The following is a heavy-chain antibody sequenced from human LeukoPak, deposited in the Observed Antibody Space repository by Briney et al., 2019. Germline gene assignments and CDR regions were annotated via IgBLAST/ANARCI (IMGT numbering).Heavy chain of an antibody. D-gene: IGHD3-22*01. J-gene: IGHJ3*02. CDR2: IYYRGTT. Sequence: SETLSLTCTVSGGSISSSNYYWGWIRQPPGRGLEWIGSIYYRGTTYYNPSLKSRVTISVDTSKNQVSLKLSSVTAADTAVFYCARHWDSSGYRAFEIWGQGTRVTVSS. CDR1: GGSISSSNYY. V-gene: IGHV4-39*01. CDR3: ARHWDSSGYRAFEI.